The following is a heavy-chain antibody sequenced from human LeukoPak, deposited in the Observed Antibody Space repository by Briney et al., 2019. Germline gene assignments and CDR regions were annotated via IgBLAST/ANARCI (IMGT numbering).Heavy chain of an antibody. CDR3: ASVYSGYDLAQLDY. J-gene: IGHJ4*02. V-gene: IGHV1-2*06. CDR1: GYTFTDYY. Sequence: ASVKVSCKASGYTFTDYYIHWVRQAPGQGLEWMGRINPSSGGTNYAQKFQGRVTVTRVTSINTAYMELTRLTSDDTAVYYCASVYSGYDLAQLDYWGQGTLVTVSS. D-gene: IGHD5-12*01. CDR2: INPSSGGT.